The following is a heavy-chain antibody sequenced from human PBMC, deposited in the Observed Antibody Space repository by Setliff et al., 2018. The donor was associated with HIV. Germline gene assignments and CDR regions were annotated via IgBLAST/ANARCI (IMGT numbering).Heavy chain of an antibody. CDR3: ATRAYDSRGYLRSRVSGAAFDI. V-gene: IGHV1-24*01. CDR1: GYTLTELS. CDR2: FDPQYDKT. Sequence: ASVKVSCKVSGYTLTELSIHWVRQAPGKGLEWMGGFDPQYDKTFYAQKFQGRVTMTEDTSTGTAYMELSSRRSEDTAVYYCATRAYDSRGYLRSRVSGAAFDIWGQGTMVTVSS. D-gene: IGHD3-22*01. J-gene: IGHJ3*02.